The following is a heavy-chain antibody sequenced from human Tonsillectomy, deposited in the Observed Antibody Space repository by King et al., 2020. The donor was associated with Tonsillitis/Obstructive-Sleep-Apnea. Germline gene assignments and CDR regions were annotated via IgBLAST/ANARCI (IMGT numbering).Heavy chain of an antibody. D-gene: IGHD6-13*01. CDR2: IRGKDYGGTT. CDR1: GFTFGDYP. V-gene: IGHV3-49*05. CDR3: TRARYSSSWFYFDY. Sequence: VQLVESGGGLVKPGRSLRLSCTTSGFTFGDYPMSWFRHAPGEGLEWVGFIRGKDYGGTTEYAASLKGRFTISRDDSKSIAYLQMNSLKTEDTAVYYCTRARYSSSWFYFDYWGQGTLVTVSS. J-gene: IGHJ4*02.